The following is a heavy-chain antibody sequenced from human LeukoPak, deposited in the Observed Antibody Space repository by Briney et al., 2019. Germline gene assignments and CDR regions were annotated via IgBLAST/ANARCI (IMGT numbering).Heavy chain of an antibody. CDR2: IYYDGSCK. CDR3: AILPNSGNYQELDY. D-gene: IGHD1-26*01. V-gene: IGHV3-30*19. J-gene: IGHJ4*02. CDR1: GFAFSSYG. Sequence: AGRSLRLSCAASGFAFSSYGMHWVRQAPGKGLEWVAFIYYDGSCKYYADSVRGRFTISRDNSKNTPYVQMNSLRAEDTAMYYCAILPNSGNYQELDYWGQGTLVTVSS.